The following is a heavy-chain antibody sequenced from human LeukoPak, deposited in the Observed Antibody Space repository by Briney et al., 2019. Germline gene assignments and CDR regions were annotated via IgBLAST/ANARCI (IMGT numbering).Heavy chain of an antibody. Sequence: ASLKVSCKASGYTFTDYYIYWVRQAPGQGLEWMGWINPNSGGTNSAQKLQGRVTMTRDTSSSTAYLELSRLRSDDTAVYYCARPAYYDFWSGDAYWGQGTPVTVSS. CDR3: ARPAYYDFWSGDAY. CDR1: GYTFTDYY. D-gene: IGHD3-3*01. V-gene: IGHV1-2*02. CDR2: INPNSGGT. J-gene: IGHJ4*02.